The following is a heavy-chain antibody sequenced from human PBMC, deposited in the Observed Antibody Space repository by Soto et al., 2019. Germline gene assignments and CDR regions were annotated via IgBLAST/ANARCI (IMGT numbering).Heavy chain of an antibody. V-gene: IGHV3-74*01. CDR1: GFTFSTYW. CDR3: ARGGVIVVGFDV. J-gene: IGHJ6*02. D-gene: IGHD3-22*01. Sequence: EVQLVESGGGLVQPGGSLRLSCAGTGFTFSTYWMHWVRQAPGKGLEWVSRIKTDGTITGYADSVKGRFTISRDNAKNTLYLQMNSLRAEDTAVYYCARGGVIVVGFDVWGQGTTVTVSS. CDR2: IKTDGTIT.